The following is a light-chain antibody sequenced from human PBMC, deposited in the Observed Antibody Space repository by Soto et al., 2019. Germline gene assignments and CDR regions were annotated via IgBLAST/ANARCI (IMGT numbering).Light chain of an antibody. CDR2: KAS. CDR1: QSISTW. V-gene: IGKV1-5*03. Sequence: DIQMTQSPSTLSASVGDRVTITCRASQSISTWLAWYQQKPGKAPKLLIYKASSLESGVPSRFSGSGSGSEFTHTISSLQPDDIATYYCQQYNTYPLTFGGGTTVEIK. CDR3: QQYNTYPLT. J-gene: IGKJ4*01.